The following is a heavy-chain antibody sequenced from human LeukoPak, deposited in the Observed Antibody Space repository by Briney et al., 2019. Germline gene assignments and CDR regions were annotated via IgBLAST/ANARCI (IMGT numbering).Heavy chain of an antibody. CDR1: GGTFSSYA. CDR3: ASGGPCSSTSCYRYYYMDV. D-gene: IGHD2-2*01. CDR2: IIPIFGTA. V-gene: IGHV1-69*05. Sequence: SVKVSCKASGGTFSSYAISWVRQAPGQGLEWMGGIIPIFGTANYAQKFQGRVTITTDESTSTAYMELSSLRSEDTAVYYCASGGPCSSTSCYRYYYMDVWGKGTTVTVSS. J-gene: IGHJ6*03.